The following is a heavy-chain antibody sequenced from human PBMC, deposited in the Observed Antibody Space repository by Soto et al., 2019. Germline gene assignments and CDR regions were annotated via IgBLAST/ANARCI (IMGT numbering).Heavy chain of an antibody. Sequence: QVQLVQSGAEVRKPGSSVKVSCEASGGSFISIFFTWVRQALGQGLEWMGRSIPIQGRADYALKFQDRVTITADRSTQTVYMELRSLRPEDTALYYCAKSLVFVDHAYMDVWGKGTTVTVSS. CDR2: SIPIQGRA. CDR3: AKSLVFVDHAYMDV. J-gene: IGHJ6*03. D-gene: IGHD2-21*01. CDR1: GGSFISIF. V-gene: IGHV1-69*02.